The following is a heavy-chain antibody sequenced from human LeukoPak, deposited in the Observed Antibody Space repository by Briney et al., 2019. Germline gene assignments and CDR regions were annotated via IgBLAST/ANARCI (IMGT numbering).Heavy chain of an antibody. D-gene: IGHD2-15*01. J-gene: IGHJ4*02. CDR1: GGSISSGDYY. Sequence: PSETQSLTCTVSGGSISSGDYYWSWIRQPPGKGLEWIGYIYYSGSTYYNPSLKSRVTISVDTSKNQFSLKLSSVTAADTAVYYCARSTYCSGGSCYLPFDYWGQGTLVTVSS. CDR3: ARSTYCSGGSCYLPFDY. CDR2: IYYSGST. V-gene: IGHV4-30-4*01.